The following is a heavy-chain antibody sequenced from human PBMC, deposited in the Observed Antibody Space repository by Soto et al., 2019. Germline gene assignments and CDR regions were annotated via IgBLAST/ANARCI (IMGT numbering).Heavy chain of an antibody. J-gene: IGHJ6*02. CDR2: ISYDGSNK. Sequence: QVQLVESGGGVVQPGRSLRLSCAASGFTFSSYAMQWVRQAPGKGLEWVAAISYDGSNKYYADSVKGRFTISRDNSKNTLYLQMNSLRAEDTAVYYCARAGCDGGSCYTLVGLRYGMDVWGQGTTVTVSS. V-gene: IGHV3-30-3*01. CDR1: GFTFSSYA. CDR3: ARAGCDGGSCYTLVGLRYGMDV. D-gene: IGHD2-15*01.